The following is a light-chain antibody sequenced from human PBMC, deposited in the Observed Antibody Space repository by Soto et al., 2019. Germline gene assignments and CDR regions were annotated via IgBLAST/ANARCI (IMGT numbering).Light chain of an antibody. CDR1: GGSIDSKY. CDR2: EDN. V-gene: IGLV6-57*02. J-gene: IGLJ2*01. CDR3: QSYDDSGYVV. Sequence: NFMLTQPHSVSESSGKTVTISCTGSGGSIDSKYVQWYQQRPGSAPTSVIFEDNQRFPGIADRFSGSIDSSSNSASLTISGLTTEDEADYYCQSYDDSGYVVFGGGTKLTVL.